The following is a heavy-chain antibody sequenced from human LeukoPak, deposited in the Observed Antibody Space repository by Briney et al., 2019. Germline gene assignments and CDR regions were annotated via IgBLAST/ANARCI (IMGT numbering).Heavy chain of an antibody. D-gene: IGHD1-14*01. V-gene: IGHV4-39*01. CDR1: GGSISSGDYY. Sequence: SETLSLTCTVTGGSISSGDYYWSWLRQPPGKGLEWIASIYPGGMTFYSPSLKSRLTISADTSRNHFSLRLSSVTAADTALYFRARHFDHPTAYFDSWGQGSLVTVSS. CDR2: IYPGGMT. CDR3: ARHFDHPTAYFDS. J-gene: IGHJ4*02.